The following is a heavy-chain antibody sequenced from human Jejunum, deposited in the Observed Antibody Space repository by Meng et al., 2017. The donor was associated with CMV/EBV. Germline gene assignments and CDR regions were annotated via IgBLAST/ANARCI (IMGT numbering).Heavy chain of an antibody. CDR1: YR. CDR2: ISSSSSFI. CDR3: ARVSCTGSACYLTFHYYGMDV. J-gene: IGHJ6*02. Sequence: YRMNWVRQAPGKGLECVSSISSSSSFIYYADSVKGRFTISRDNAKNSLYLQMNSLRAEDTAVYYCARVSCTGSACYLTFHYYGMDVWGQGTTVTVSS. V-gene: IGHV3-21*01. D-gene: IGHD2-8*02.